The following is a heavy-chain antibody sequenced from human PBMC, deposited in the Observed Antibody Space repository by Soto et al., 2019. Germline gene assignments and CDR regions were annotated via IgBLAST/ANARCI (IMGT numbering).Heavy chain of an antibody. CDR2: IWYDGSNK. D-gene: IGHD2-15*01. Sequence: GGSLRLSCAASGFTFSSYGMHWVRQAPGKGLEWVAVIWYDGSNKYYADSVKGRFTISRDNSKNTLYLQMNSLRAEDTAVYYCASHEVFCCGGSCHSSPVTDRKHREDLWGQATTATVS. V-gene: IGHV3-33*01. CDR3: ASHEVFCCGGSCHSSPVTDRKHREDL. J-gene: IGHJ6*02. CDR1: GFTFSSYG.